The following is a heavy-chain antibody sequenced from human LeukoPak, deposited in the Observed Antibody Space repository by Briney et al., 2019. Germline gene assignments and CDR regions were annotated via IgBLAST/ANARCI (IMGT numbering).Heavy chain of an antibody. Sequence: GGSLRLSCAASGLTFSSYTMNWVRQAPGKGLEWVSSISSSSSYIYYADSVKGRFTISRDNAKNSLYLHMNSLRAEDTAVYYCAGPGASDYGMDVWGQGTTVTVSS. CDR1: GLTFSSYT. J-gene: IGHJ6*02. CDR3: AGPGASDYGMDV. CDR2: ISSSSSYI. D-gene: IGHD3-10*01. V-gene: IGHV3-21*01.